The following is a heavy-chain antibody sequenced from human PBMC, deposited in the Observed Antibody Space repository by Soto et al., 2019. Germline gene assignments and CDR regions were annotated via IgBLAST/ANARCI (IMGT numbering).Heavy chain of an antibody. CDR3: AKEGAIPGEVDA. J-gene: IGHJ1*01. V-gene: IGHV1-46*01. D-gene: IGHD2-21*01. CDR1: GFICTDWF. CDR2: INTSGGNS. Sequence: HLAQSGPEVKSPGASGKISCKASGFICTDWFMHWVRQAPGQGPECVCVINTSGGNSIYSQQFQARVTMTMDTSTSPLYVQLSSPTSSDTAVYYCAKEGAIPGEVDAWGQGTLVTVSS.